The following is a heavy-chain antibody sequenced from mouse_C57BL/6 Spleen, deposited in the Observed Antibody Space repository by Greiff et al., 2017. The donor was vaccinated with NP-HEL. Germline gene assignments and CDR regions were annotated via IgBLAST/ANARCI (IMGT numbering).Heavy chain of an antibody. D-gene: IGHD3-3*01. CDR1: GYTFTSYW. Sequence: QVQLQQPGAELVKPGASVKLSCKASGYTFTSYWMPWVKQRPGQGLEWIGEIDPSDSYTNYNQKFKGKATLTVDTSSSTAYMQLSSLTSEDSAVYYCARWTARYYYAMDYWGQGTSVTVSS. CDR2: IDPSDSYT. V-gene: IGHV1-50*01. CDR3: ARWTARYYYAMDY. J-gene: IGHJ4*01.